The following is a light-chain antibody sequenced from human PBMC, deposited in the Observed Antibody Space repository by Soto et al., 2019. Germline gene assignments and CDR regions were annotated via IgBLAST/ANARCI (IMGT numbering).Light chain of an antibody. CDR1: QSVSSN. Sequence: IVMTQSPATLSVSPGERATLSCRASQSVSSNLAWYQQKPGQAPRLLIYGASTRATGIPVRFSGSGSGTEFTLTISSLQSEDVAVDYCQQYNNWPPWTFGQGTKVEIK. CDR3: QQYNNWPPWT. CDR2: GAS. V-gene: IGKV3-15*01. J-gene: IGKJ1*01.